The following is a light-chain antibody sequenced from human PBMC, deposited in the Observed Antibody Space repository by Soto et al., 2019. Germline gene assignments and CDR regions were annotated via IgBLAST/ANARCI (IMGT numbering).Light chain of an antibody. V-gene: IGKV1-27*01. J-gene: IGKJ4*01. Sequence: DSKRTQSPSTLSASVGDRVTITCRASQSISSWLAWYQQKPGKAPKLLIYAASTLQSGVPSRFSGSGSGTDFTLTISSLQPEDVATYYCQKYNSAPLTFGGGTKVDIK. CDR1: QSISSW. CDR2: AAS. CDR3: QKYNSAPLT.